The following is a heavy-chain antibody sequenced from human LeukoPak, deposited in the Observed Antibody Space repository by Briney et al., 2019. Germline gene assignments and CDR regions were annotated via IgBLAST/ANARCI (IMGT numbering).Heavy chain of an antibody. J-gene: IGHJ4*02. CDR3: ARGPQTRLFDY. V-gene: IGHV4-30-2*01. CDR2: IYHSGST. Sequence: SQTLSLTCAVSGGSISSGGYSWSWIRQPPGKGLEWIGYIYHSGSTYYNPSLKSRVTISVDTSKNQFSLKLSSVTAADTAVYYCARGPQTRLFDYWGQGTLVTVSS. D-gene: IGHD1/OR15-1a*01. CDR1: GGSISSGGYS.